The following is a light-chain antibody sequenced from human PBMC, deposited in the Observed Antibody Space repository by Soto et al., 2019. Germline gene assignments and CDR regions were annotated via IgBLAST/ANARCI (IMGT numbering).Light chain of an antibody. CDR2: DVN. Sequence: QSALTQPAAVSGSPGQSVTISCTGTTSDVGDYNWVSWYQQHPGKAPKLILFDVNNRPSGVSSRFSGSKSRNTASLAISGLQAEDEATYYCKSYTSSDIHVFGTGTKVTVL. V-gene: IGLV2-14*03. J-gene: IGLJ1*01. CDR1: TSDVGDYNW. CDR3: KSYTSSDIHV.